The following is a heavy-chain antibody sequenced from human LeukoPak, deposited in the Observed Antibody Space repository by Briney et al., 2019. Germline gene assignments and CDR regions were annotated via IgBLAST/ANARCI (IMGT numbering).Heavy chain of an antibody. CDR2: IYYSGST. V-gene: IGHV4-61*01. D-gene: IGHD1-20*01. CDR3: ARYLTGTTNWFDP. J-gene: IGHJ5*02. CDR1: SGSISTSNYY. Sequence: SETLSLTCTVSSGSISTSNYYWSWIRQPPGKGLEWIGYIYYSGSTNYNPSLKSRVTISVDTSKNQFSLKLSSVTAADTAVYYCARYLTGTTNWFDPWGQGTLVTVSS.